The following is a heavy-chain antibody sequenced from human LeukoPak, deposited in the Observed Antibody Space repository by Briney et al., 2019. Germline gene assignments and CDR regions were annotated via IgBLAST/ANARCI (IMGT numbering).Heavy chain of an antibody. V-gene: IGHV3-23*01. J-gene: IGHJ6*02. CDR3: AKMLPRRFYYYYGMDV. CDR1: GFTFSSYA. CDR2: ISGSGGST. D-gene: IGHD3-3*01. Sequence: SGGSLRLSCAASGFTFSSYAMSWVRQAPGKGLEWVSAISGSGGSTYYADSVKGRFTISRDNSKNTLYLQMNSLRAEDTAVYYCAKMLPRRFYYYYGMDVWGQGTTVSVSS.